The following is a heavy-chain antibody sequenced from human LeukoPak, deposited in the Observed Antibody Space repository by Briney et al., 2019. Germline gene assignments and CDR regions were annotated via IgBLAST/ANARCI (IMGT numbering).Heavy chain of an antibody. D-gene: IGHD6-6*01. CDR1: GFTFSSYA. V-gene: IGHV3-48*04. Sequence: GGSLRLSCAASGFTFSSYAMSWVRQAPGKGLEWVSYISSSGSTIYYADSVKGRFTISRDNAKNSLYLQMNSLRAEDTAVYYCARSYSSSSTFDYWGQGTLVTVSS. J-gene: IGHJ4*02. CDR3: ARSYSSSSTFDY. CDR2: ISSSGSTI.